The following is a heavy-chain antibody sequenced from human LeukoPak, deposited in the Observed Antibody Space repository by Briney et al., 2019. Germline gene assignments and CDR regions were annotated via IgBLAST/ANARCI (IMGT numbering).Heavy chain of an antibody. CDR2: IGTLGDT. CDR3: ARGRNGNYYDSSGYYPS. D-gene: IGHD3-22*01. V-gene: IGHV3-13*01. Sequence: GRSLRLSCAASGFTFSSYDMHWVRHGTGKSLEWVSAIGTLGDTSYPDSVKGRFTISRENAKNSLYLEMTTLRAGETAVYYCARGRNGNYYDSSGYYPSWGQGTLVTVSS. J-gene: IGHJ5*02. CDR1: GFTFSSYD.